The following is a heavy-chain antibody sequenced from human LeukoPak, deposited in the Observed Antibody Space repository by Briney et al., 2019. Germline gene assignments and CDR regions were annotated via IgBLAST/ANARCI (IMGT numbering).Heavy chain of an antibody. CDR2: VRPDGGQA. V-gene: IGHV3-7*01. CDR1: GFFFSNYW. J-gene: IGHJ4*02. D-gene: IGHD3-9*01. Sequence: GGSLRLSCAASGFFFSNYWMSWVRQAPGKGLEWVASVRPDGGQAYYLDSIKGRFTIYRDNAENSLYLQMSSLRAEDTAVYYCARDQRYFDWLPFDYWGQGTLVTVSS. CDR3: ARDQRYFDWLPFDY.